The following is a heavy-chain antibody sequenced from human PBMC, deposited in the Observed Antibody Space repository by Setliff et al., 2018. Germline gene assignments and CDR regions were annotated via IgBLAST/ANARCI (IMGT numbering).Heavy chain of an antibody. Sequence: TSETLSLTCTVSGASVSSFDYYWSWIRQPPGKGLEYIGHISHGVSTSYSPSLKSRLSISADTSKNQFSLKLTSVTAADTAVYYCARTHCTTTSCFYFHYWGQGTVVTV. CDR3: ARTHCTTTSCFYFHY. CDR1: GASVSSFDYY. D-gene: IGHD2-2*01. V-gene: IGHV4-30-4*01. J-gene: IGHJ4*02. CDR2: ISHGVST.